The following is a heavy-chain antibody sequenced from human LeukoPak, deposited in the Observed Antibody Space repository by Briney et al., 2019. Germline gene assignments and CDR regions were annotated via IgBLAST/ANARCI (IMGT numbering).Heavy chain of an antibody. CDR3: AKSSAGYTPGGFDY. CDR1: GVTFSIYA. Sequence: GGSLRLSCAASGVTFSIYAMSWVRQAPGKGLEWVSAISGSGGSAYYADSVKGRLTISRDNSKNTLYLLMDSLRAEDTAVYYCAKSSAGYTPGGFDYWGQGTLVTVSS. CDR2: ISGSGGSA. D-gene: IGHD5-18*01. V-gene: IGHV3-23*01. J-gene: IGHJ4*02.